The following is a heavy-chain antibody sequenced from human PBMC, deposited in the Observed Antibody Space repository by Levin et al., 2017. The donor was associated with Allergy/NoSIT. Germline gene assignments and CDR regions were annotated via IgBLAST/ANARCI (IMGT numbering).Heavy chain of an antibody. CDR1: GFTFSSYG. CDR2: ISSDGRKK. J-gene: IGHJ3*01. V-gene: IGHV3-30*18. CDR3: AKDVYGSGLYHRVNDAVEV. Sequence: GGSLRLSCAASGFTFSSYGMHWVRQAPGKGLEWVAVISSDGRKKFYADSVTGRFTISRDNSKNTLDLQMNSLRAEDTAVYYCAKDVYGSGLYHRVNDAVEVWGVRTKVSVSS. D-gene: IGHD6-19*01.